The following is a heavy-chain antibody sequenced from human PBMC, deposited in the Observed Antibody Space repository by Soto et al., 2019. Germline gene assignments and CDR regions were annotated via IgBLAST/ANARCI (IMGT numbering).Heavy chain of an antibody. V-gene: IGHV1-18*04. CDR1: GYTFTSSG. J-gene: IGHJ3*02. Sequence: ASVKVSCKASGYTFTSSGISWLRQAPGQGLEWMGWISAYNGNTNYAQKLQGRVTMTTDTSTSTAYMELRSLRSEDTAVYYCAREVYYYDSSGYKSDAFDIWGQGTMVTVSS. CDR3: AREVYYYDSSGYKSDAFDI. D-gene: IGHD3-22*01. CDR2: ISAYNGNT.